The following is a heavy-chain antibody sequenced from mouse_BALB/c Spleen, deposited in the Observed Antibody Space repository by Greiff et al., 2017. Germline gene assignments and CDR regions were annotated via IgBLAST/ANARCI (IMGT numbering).Heavy chain of an antibody. CDR1: GYTFSSYW. Sequence: QVQLQQSGAELMKPGASVKIPCKATGYTFSSYWIEWVKQRPGHGLEWIGEILPGSGSTNYNEKFKGKATFTADTSSNTAYMQLSSLTSEDSAVYYCARYYRYDHYYAMDYWGQGTSVTVSS. CDR2: ILPGSGST. V-gene: IGHV1-9*01. J-gene: IGHJ4*01. D-gene: IGHD2-14*01. CDR3: ARYYRYDHYYAMDY.